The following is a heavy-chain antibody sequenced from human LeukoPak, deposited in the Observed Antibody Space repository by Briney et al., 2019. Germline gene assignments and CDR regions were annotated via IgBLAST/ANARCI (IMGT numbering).Heavy chain of an antibody. D-gene: IGHD6-13*01. CDR2: IYYSGST. V-gene: IGHV4-30-4*01. Sequence: SETLSLTCTVSGGSISSGDYYWSWIRQPPGKGLEWIGYIYYSGSTYYNPSLKSRVTISVDTSKNQFSLKLSSVTAADTAVYYCARHGSSWYEKDYFDYWGQGTLVTVSS. J-gene: IGHJ4*02. CDR3: ARHGSSWYEKDYFDY. CDR1: GGSISSGDYY.